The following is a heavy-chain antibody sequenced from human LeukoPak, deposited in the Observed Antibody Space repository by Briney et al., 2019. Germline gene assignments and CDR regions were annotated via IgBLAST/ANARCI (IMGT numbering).Heavy chain of an antibody. CDR2: VSGSGGST. CDR1: GFTFSSYA. J-gene: IGHJ3*02. Sequence: GGSLRLSCAASGFTFSSYAMSWVRQAPGKGLEWVSAVSGSGGSTHYADSVKGRFTISRDNSKNTLYLQMNSLRAEDTAVYYCAKDQMRYYYDSSGIGVEAFDIWGQGTMVTVSS. V-gene: IGHV3-23*01. D-gene: IGHD3-22*01. CDR3: AKDQMRYYYDSSGIGVEAFDI.